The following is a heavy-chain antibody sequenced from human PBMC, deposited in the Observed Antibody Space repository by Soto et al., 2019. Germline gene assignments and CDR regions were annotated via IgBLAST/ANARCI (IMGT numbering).Heavy chain of an antibody. Sequence: SETLSLTCTVSGGAISGYYCTWIRQPPGKGLEWVGSPFYGGTTDYNPSLQSRLTMSLDTSKNHFSLKLRSVTAADTAVYYCARHRGPAPVYWGQGNLVTVCS. V-gene: IGHV4-39*01. CDR2: PFYGGTT. J-gene: IGHJ4*02. D-gene: IGHD3-10*01. CDR1: GGAISGYY. CDR3: ARHRGPAPVY.